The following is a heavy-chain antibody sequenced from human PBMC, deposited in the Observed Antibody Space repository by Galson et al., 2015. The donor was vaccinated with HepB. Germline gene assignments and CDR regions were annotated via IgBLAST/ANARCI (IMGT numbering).Heavy chain of an antibody. CDR2: ISYDGSNK. V-gene: IGHV3-30*18. Sequence: SLRLSCAASGFTFSSYGMHWVRQAPGKGLEWVAVISYDGSNKYYADSVKGRFTISRDNSKNTLYLQMNSLRAEDTAVYYCAKDRFGGELPSFDYWGQGTLVTVSS. CDR3: AKDRFGGELPSFDY. D-gene: IGHD1-26*01. J-gene: IGHJ4*02. CDR1: GFTFSSYG.